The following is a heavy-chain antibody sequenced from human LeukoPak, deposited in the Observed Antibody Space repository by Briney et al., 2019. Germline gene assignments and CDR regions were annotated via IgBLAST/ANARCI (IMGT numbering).Heavy chain of an antibody. CDR2: INHSGST. V-gene: IGHV4-34*01. CDR1: GGSFSGYY. CDR3: ARVGGLWFGESSHASFDY. Sequence: SETLSLTCAVYGGSFSGYYRSWIRQPPGKGLEWIGEINHSGSTNYNPSLKSRVTISVDTSKNQFSLKLSSVTAADTAVYYCARVGGLWFGESSHASFDYWGQGTLVTVSS. D-gene: IGHD3-10*01. J-gene: IGHJ4*02.